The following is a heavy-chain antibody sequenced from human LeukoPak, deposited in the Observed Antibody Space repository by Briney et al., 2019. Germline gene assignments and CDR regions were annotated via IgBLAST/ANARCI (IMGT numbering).Heavy chain of an antibody. CDR1: GYSVSNGYY. Sequence: SETLSLTCAVSGYSVSNGYYWGWIRQPPGKGLGWIGNIFHRGNTYYNPSLKSRVTISLDTSKNQFSLKLTSVTAADTAVYYCARLNVYQVPNYFDSWGQGTLVTVSS. J-gene: IGHJ4*02. CDR3: ARLNVYQVPNYFDS. D-gene: IGHD2-2*01. CDR2: IFHRGNT. V-gene: IGHV4-38-2*01.